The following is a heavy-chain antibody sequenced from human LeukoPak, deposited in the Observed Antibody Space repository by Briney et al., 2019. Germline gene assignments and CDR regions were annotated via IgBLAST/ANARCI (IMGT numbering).Heavy chain of an antibody. CDR3: ARWAGYSISWHYFNY. J-gene: IGHJ4*02. CDR1: GYTFTSYW. D-gene: IGHD6-13*01. CDR2: VHPGDSDI. V-gene: IGHV5-51*01. Sequence: GESLKISCKGSGYTFTSYWIGWVRQMPGKGLEWMGSVHPGDSDIRYSPSFQGQVTISADKSIGTAYLKWSSLRASDTAMYYCARWAGYSISWHYFNYWGQGTLVTVSS.